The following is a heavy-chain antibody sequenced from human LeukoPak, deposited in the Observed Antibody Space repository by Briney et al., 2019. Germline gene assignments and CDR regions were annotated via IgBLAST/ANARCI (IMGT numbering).Heavy chain of an antibody. Sequence: GGSLRLSCAASGFTFSSHWMHWVRQAPEKGLVGVSHINADGSATYYAASVKGRFTISRDNARNTLYLQMHSLTAEDTGVYYCVRGALRDCSYTSCTRGNWFDPWGQGILVTVSS. CDR1: GFTFSSHW. D-gene: IGHD2-2*01. CDR2: INADGSAT. J-gene: IGHJ5*02. V-gene: IGHV3-74*01. CDR3: VRGALRDCSYTSCTRGNWFDP.